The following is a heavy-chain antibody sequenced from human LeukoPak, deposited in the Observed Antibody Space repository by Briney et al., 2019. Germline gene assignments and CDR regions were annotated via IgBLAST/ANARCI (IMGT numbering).Heavy chain of an antibody. CDR2: ISGSGGST. CDR3: AKSVVYCSGGSCHSDY. D-gene: IGHD2-15*01. Sequence: GGSLRPSCAASGFTFSSYAMSWVRQAPGKGLEWVSAISGSGGSTYYADSVKGRFTISRDNSKNTLYLQMNSLRAEDTAVYYCAKSVVYCSGGSCHSDYWGQGTLVTVSS. J-gene: IGHJ4*02. V-gene: IGHV3-23*01. CDR1: GFTFSSYA.